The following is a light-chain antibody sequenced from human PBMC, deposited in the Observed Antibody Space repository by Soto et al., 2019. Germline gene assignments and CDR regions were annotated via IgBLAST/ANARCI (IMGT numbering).Light chain of an antibody. Sequence: QSALTQPASVSGSPGQSITISCTGTSCDVGGYNDASWYQHRPGKAPKLKIYEDSNRPSGVSNLFSGTKVGNTASLTISGLQAEDDADYYCSSYKSSGTDVFGTGTKVTVL. V-gene: IGLV2-14*01. CDR1: SCDVGGYND. CDR2: EDS. CDR3: SSYKSSGTDV. J-gene: IGLJ1*01.